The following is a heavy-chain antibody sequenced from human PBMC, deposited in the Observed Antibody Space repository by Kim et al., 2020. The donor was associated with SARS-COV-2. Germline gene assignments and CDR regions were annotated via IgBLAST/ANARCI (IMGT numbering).Heavy chain of an antibody. CDR2: IYYSGST. CDR1: GGSISSSSYY. Sequence: SETLSLTCTVSGGSISSSSYYWGWIRQPPGKGLEWIGSIYYSGSTHYNPSLKSRVTISVDTSKNQFSLKLSSVTAADTAVYYCARHSVVDIVVVPAAMGFDYWGQGTLVTVSS. CDR3: ARHSVVDIVVVPAAMGFDY. J-gene: IGHJ4*02. V-gene: IGHV4-39*01. D-gene: IGHD2-2*03.